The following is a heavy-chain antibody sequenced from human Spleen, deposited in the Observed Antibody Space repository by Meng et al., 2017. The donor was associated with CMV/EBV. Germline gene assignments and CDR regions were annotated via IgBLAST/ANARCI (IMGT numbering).Heavy chain of an antibody. CDR1: SGSISSYH. J-gene: IGHJ4*02. V-gene: IGHV4-59*01. CDR3: ARTPYCTNGVCYYFDY. D-gene: IGHD2-8*01. CDR2: ICYTGST. Sequence: SETLSLTRTVSSGSISSYHWNWIRQPPGKALEWIGYICYTGSTNYSPSLKSRVTMSVDTSKNQFSLKLSSATAADTAMYYCARTPYCTNGVCYYFDYWGQGTLVTVSS.